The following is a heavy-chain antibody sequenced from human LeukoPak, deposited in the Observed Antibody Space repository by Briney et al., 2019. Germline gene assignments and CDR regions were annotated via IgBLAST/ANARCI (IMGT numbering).Heavy chain of an antibody. D-gene: IGHD6-13*01. CDR2: ISSSGSYI. Sequence: GGSLRLSCAASGFTFSSYSMNWVRQAPGKGLEWVSSISSSGSYIYYADSVKGRFTISRDNAKNSLYLQMNSLRAEDTAVYYCARAAAGTPYYFDYWGQGTLVTVSS. V-gene: IGHV3-21*01. CDR3: ARAAAGTPYYFDY. J-gene: IGHJ4*02. CDR1: GFTFSSYS.